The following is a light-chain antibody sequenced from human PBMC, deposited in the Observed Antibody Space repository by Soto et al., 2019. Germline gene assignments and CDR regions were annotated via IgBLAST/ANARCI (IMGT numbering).Light chain of an antibody. CDR1: SSDVGGYNY. CDR3: CSYAGSYTFV. V-gene: IGLV2-11*01. J-gene: IGLJ2*01. CDR2: DVS. Sequence: QSVLTPPRSVSGSPGQSVTISCTGTSSDVGGYNYVSWYQQHPGKAPKLMIYDVSKRPSGVPDRFSGSKSGNTASLTISGLQAEDEADYYCCSYAGSYTFVFGGGTKVTVL.